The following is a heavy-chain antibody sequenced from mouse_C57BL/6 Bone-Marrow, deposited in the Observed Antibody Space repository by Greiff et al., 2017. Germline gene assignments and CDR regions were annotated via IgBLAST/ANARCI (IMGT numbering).Heavy chain of an antibody. CDR1: GYTFTDYY. CDR3: ARGDYYGSRFDY. V-gene: IGHV1-26*01. D-gene: IGHD1-1*01. CDR2: INPNNGGT. Sequence: VQLQQSGPELVKPGASVKISCKASGYTFTDYYMNWVKQSPGKSLEWIGDINPNNGGTSYNQKFKGKATLTVDKSSSTAYMELRSLTSEDSAVYDCARGDYYGSRFDYWGQGTTLTVSS. J-gene: IGHJ2*01.